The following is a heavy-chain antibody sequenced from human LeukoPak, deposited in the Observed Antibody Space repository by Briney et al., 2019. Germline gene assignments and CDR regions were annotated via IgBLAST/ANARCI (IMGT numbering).Heavy chain of an antibody. V-gene: IGHV3-9*01. CDR2: ISWNSGSI. D-gene: IGHD6-13*01. Sequence: PGRSLRLSCAASGFTFDNFAMHWVRQAPGKGLEWVSGISWNSGSIGYADSVKGRFTISRDNAKNSLYLQMNSLRAEDTALYYCAKASTPGIAAAGPVEYFQHWGQGTLVTVSS. CDR1: GFTFDNFA. J-gene: IGHJ1*01. CDR3: AKASTPGIAAAGPVEYFQH.